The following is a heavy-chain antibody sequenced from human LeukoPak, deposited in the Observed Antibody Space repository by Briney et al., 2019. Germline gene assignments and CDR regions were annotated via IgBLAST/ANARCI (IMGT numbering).Heavy chain of an antibody. D-gene: IGHD3-3*01. J-gene: IGHJ4*02. Sequence: SETLSLTCTVSGGSINNYYWSWIRQPPGKGLEWIGYIYYSGSTNYNPSLKSRVTISVDTSKNQFSLKLSSVTAADTAVYYCARRRGITIFGVVSYYFDYWGQGTLVTVSS. CDR3: ARRRGITIFGVVSYYFDY. CDR2: IYYSGST. V-gene: IGHV4-59*08. CDR1: GGSINNYY.